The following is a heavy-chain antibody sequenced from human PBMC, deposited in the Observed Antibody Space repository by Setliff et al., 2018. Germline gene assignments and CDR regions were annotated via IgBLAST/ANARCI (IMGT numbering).Heavy chain of an antibody. CDR2: VYHSGSS. D-gene: IGHD3-3*01. V-gene: IGHV4-38-2*02. CDR3: ARAAAYDFWSGYPARGYYMDV. J-gene: IGHJ6*03. Sequence: SETLSLTCTVSGYPISRGFYWGWIRQSPGKGLEWIGSVYHSGSSYQNPSLRSRIAVSVDTSKNQFSLRLNSVTAADTAVYFCARAAAYDFWSGYPARGYYMDVWGKGTTVTVSS. CDR1: GYPISRGFY.